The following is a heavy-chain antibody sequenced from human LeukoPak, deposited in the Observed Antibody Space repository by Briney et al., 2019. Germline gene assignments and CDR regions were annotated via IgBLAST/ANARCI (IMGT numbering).Heavy chain of an antibody. CDR3: AKRPDYYDSSGYFDY. CDR2: ISGSGGST. V-gene: IGHV3-23*01. J-gene: IGHJ4*02. CDR1: GFTLSSYA. Sequence: QRGGSLRLSCAASGFTLSSYAMSWVRQAPGKGLEWVSAISGSGGSTYYADSVKGRSTISRDNSKNTLYLQMNSLRAEDTAVYYCAKRPDYYDSSGYFDYWGQGTLVTVSS. D-gene: IGHD3-22*01.